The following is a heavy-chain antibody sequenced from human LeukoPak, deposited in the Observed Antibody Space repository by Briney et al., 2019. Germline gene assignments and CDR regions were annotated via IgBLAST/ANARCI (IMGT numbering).Heavy chain of an antibody. CDR2: ISWNSGSI. CDR1: GFIFHDYA. V-gene: IGHV3-9*01. D-gene: IGHD3-10*01. Sequence: PARSLRLSCAASGFIFHDYAMHWVRQVPGKGLEWVSGISWNSGSIGYADSVKGRFTISRDNAKNSLYLQMNSLRGDDTALYYCAKALYGSDMDVWGQGTTVIVSS. J-gene: IGHJ6*02. CDR3: AKALYGSDMDV.